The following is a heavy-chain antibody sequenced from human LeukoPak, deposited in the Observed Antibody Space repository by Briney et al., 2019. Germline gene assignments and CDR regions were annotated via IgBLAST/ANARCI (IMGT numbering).Heavy chain of an antibody. CDR2: IYHSGST. V-gene: IGHV4-38-2*01. CDR3: ARGAGTYYDILTGYNRDDYFDY. J-gene: IGHJ4*02. CDR1: GGSISSGYY. D-gene: IGHD3-9*01. Sequence: SETLSLTCAVSGGSISSGYYWGWIRQPPGKGLEWIGSIYHSGSTYYNPSLKSRVTISVDTSKNQFSLKLSSVTAADTAVYYCARGAGTYYDILTGYNRDDYFDYWGQGTLVTVSS.